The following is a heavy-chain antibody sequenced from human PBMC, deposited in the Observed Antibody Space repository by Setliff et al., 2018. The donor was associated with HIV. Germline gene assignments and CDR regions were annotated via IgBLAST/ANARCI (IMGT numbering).Heavy chain of an antibody. CDR2: IYTSGST. J-gene: IGHJ5*02. V-gene: IGHV4-4*08. D-gene: IGHD3-16*01. Sequence: PSETLSLTCTVSGGSISSHYWSWIRQPPGKGLEWIGHIYTSGSTNYNPSLKSRVTMSVGTSKNQFSLKLSSVTAADTAVYYCARRTFGSGRIDPWGQGTLVTVS. CDR1: GGSISSHY. CDR3: ARRTFGSGRIDP.